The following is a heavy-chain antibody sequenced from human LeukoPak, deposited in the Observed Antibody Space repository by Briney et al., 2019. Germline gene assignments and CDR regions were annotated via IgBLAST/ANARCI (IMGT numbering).Heavy chain of an antibody. D-gene: IGHD1-26*01. J-gene: IGHJ3*02. CDR1: GGSISSSSYY. V-gene: IGHV4-39*01. CDR3: ARVRSALPPYAFDI. Sequence: PSETLSLTCTVSGGSISSSSYYWGWIRQPPGKGLEWIGSIYYSGSTYYNPSLKSRVTISVDTSKNQFSLKLSSVTAADTAVYYCARVRSALPPYAFDIWGQGTMVTVSS. CDR2: IYYSGST.